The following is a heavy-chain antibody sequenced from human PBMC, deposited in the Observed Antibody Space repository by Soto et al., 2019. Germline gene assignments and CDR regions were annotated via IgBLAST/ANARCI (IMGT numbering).Heavy chain of an antibody. CDR1: GGSLSGYY. CDR2: IKDGGYT. J-gene: IGHJ4*02. D-gene: IGHD5-12*01. CDR3: ARGQEGVVATH. Sequence: QVQLQQWDAGLLKPSETLSLNCAVNGGSLSGYYWSWIRQPPGKGLEWIGEIKDGGYTNYSPSLKSRATISPHTSNNQFSLRLNSVTAADTGVYYCARGQEGVVATHWDQGALVTVSS. V-gene: IGHV4-34*01.